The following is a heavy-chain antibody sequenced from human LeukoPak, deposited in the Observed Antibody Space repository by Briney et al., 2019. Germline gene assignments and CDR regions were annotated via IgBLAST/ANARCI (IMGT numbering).Heavy chain of an antibody. CDR2: IYYSGST. Sequence: SETLSLTCAVYGGSFSGYYWSWIRQPPGKGLEWIGYIYYSGSTNYNPSLKSRVTISVDTSKNQFSLKLSSVTAADTAVYYCARGSMGGIYYYYYYMDVWGKGTTVTISS. V-gene: IGHV4-59*01. J-gene: IGHJ6*03. CDR3: ARGSMGGIYYYYYYMDV. D-gene: IGHD1-26*01. CDR1: GGSFSGYY.